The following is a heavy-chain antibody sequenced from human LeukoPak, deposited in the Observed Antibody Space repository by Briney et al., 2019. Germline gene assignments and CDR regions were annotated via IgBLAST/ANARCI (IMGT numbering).Heavy chain of an antibody. Sequence: SETLSLTCTVSGGSISSYYWSWIRQPPGKGLEWIGYIYYSGSTNYNPSLKSRVTISVDTSKNQFSLKLSSVTAADTAVYYCARDRRSGSWYGTDYFDYWGQGTLVTVSS. V-gene: IGHV4-59*01. CDR1: GGSISSYY. J-gene: IGHJ4*02. D-gene: IGHD6-13*01. CDR2: IYYSGST. CDR3: ARDRRSGSWYGTDYFDY.